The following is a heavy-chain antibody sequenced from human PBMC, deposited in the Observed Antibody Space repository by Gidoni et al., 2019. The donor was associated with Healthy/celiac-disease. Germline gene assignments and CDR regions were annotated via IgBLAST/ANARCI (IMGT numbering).Heavy chain of an antibody. V-gene: IGHV4-34*01. D-gene: IGHD3-16*02. J-gene: IGHJ4*02. CDR3: ARKFLYYDYVWGSYRPYYFDY. CDR2: INHSGST. Sequence: QVQLQQWGAGLLKPSETLSLTCAVYGGSFSGYYWRWIRQPPGKGLEWIGEINHSGSTNYNPSLKSRVTISVDTSKNQFSLKLSSVTAADTAVYYCARKFLYYDYVWGSYRPYYFDYWGQGTLVTVSS. CDR1: GGSFSGYY.